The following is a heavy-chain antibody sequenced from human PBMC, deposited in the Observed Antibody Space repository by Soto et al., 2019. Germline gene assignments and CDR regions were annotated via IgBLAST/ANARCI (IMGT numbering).Heavy chain of an antibody. Sequence: GASVKVSCKASGYTFTSYGISWVRQAPGQGLEWMGWISAYNGNTNYAQKLQGRVTMTTDTSTSTAYMELSSLRSEDTAVYYCAAWQWLQQSYYFDYWGQGTLVTVSS. CDR3: AAWQWLQQSYYFDY. V-gene: IGHV1-18*01. D-gene: IGHD6-19*01. CDR1: GYTFTSYG. CDR2: ISAYNGNT. J-gene: IGHJ4*02.